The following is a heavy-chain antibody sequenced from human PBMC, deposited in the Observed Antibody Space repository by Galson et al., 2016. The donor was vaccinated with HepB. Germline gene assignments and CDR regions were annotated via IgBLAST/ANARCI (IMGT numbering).Heavy chain of an antibody. D-gene: IGHD2-8*01. CDR2: IWHDGSNE. CDR3: ARDVWIEGYDLGGMLY. Sequence: SLRLSCAASGFTFNIYGMHWVRQAPGKGLEWVAVIWHDGSNEHYADSVRGRFTISRDNSKNTLCLQMNSLRAEDTAVYYCARDVWIEGYDLGGMLYWGQGALVTVSS. V-gene: IGHV3-33*01. J-gene: IGHJ4*02. CDR1: GFTFNIYG.